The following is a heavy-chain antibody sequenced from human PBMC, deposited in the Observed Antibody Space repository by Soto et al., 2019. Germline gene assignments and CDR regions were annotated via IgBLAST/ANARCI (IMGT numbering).Heavy chain of an antibody. CDR1: GFTFSSYS. J-gene: IGHJ4*02. V-gene: IGHV3-21*01. Sequence: EVQLVESGGGLVKPGGSLRLSCAASGFTFSSYSMNWVRQAPGKGLEWVSSISSSSSYIYYADSVKGRFTISRDNAKNSLYLQMNSLRAEDTAVSYCARGPVAGDYYFDYWGQGTLVTVSS. CDR2: ISSSSSYI. CDR3: ARGPVAGDYYFDY. D-gene: IGHD6-19*01.